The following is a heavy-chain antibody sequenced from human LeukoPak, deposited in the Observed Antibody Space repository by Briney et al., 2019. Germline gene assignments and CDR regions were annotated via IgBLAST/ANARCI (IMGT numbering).Heavy chain of an antibody. D-gene: IGHD4-17*01. V-gene: IGHV4-39*07. Sequence: SETLSLTCTVSGGSISSSSYYWGWIRQPPGKGLEWIGSIYYSGSTYYNPSLKSRVTISVDTSKNQFSLKLSSVTAADTAVYYCARVLRKGPYGDGGYFYFFMDVWGKGTTVTVSS. CDR3: ARVLRKGPYGDGGYFYFFMDV. J-gene: IGHJ6*03. CDR1: GGSISSSSYY. CDR2: IYYSGST.